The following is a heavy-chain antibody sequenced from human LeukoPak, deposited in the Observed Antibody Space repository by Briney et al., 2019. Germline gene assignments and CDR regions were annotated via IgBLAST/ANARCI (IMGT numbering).Heavy chain of an antibody. V-gene: IGHV4-34*01. D-gene: IGHD6-6*01. Sequence: SETLSLTCAVYGGSFSGYYWSWIRQPPGKGLEWIGETNHSGSTNYNPSLKSRVTISVDTSKNQFSLKLSSVTAADTAVYYCASIAARPLYYYYGMDVWGQGTTVTVSS. CDR1: GGSFSGYY. CDR3: ASIAARPLYYYYGMDV. J-gene: IGHJ6*02. CDR2: TNHSGST.